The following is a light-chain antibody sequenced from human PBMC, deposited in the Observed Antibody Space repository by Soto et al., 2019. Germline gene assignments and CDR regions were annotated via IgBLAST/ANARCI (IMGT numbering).Light chain of an antibody. Sequence: QSVLTQPPAVSGAPGQRVTISCTGSSSNIGAGYDVHWYQQLPGTAPKLLIYDNSNRPSGVPDRFSGSKSGTSASLAITGLQAEDEADYYCQSYDSSLSGSRVVFGGGTKLTVL. V-gene: IGLV1-40*01. CDR2: DNS. J-gene: IGLJ2*01. CDR1: SSNIGAGYD. CDR3: QSYDSSLSGSRVV.